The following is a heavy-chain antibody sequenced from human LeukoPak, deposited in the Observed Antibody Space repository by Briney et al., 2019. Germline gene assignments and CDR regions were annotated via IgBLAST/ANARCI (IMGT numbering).Heavy chain of an antibody. D-gene: IGHD6-13*01. CDR3: ARGDEERQQDYYFAY. CDR2: ISSSGSTI. Sequence: GGSLRLSCAASGFTFSSYEMNWVRQAPGKGLEWVSYISSSGSTIYYADSVKGRFTISRDNAKNSLYLQMNSLRAEDTAVYYCARGDEERQQDYYFAYWARGPLVTVSS. J-gene: IGHJ4*02. V-gene: IGHV3-48*03. CDR1: GFTFSSYE.